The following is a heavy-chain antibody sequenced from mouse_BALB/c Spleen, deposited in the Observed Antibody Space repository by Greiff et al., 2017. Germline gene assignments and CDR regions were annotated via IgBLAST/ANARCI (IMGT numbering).Heavy chain of an antibody. J-gene: IGHJ2*01. CDR1: GFSLTSYG. V-gene: IGHV2-9*02. Sequence: VMLVESGPGLVAPSQSLSITCTVSGFSLTSYGVHWVRQPPGKGLEWLGVIWAGGSTNYNSALMSRLSISKDNSKSQVFFKMNSLQANDTAIYYCARNWDYWGQGTTLTVSS. CDR3: ARNWDY. CDR2: IWAGGST.